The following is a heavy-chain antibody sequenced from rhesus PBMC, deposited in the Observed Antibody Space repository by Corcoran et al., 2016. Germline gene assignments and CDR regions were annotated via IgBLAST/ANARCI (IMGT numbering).Heavy chain of an antibody. CDR2: IPGGGGSI. CDR3: VRDINNSMDV. CDR1: GGSISSNF. J-gene: IGHJ5-2*02. V-gene: IGHV4S11*01. Sequence: QVQLQESGPGLVKPLETLSLTCAVSGGSISSNFWSWIRQPPGQGLDWIGYIPGGGGSINVNPSLKSRVTLSVDTSKNQFSLRLNSVTAADTAVYYCVRDINNSMDVWGRGVLVTVSS. D-gene: IGHD1-26*01.